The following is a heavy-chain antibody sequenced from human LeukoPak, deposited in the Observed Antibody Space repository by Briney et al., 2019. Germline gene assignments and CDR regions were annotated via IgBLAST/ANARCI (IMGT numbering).Heavy chain of an antibody. CDR1: GDSVSTRSAY. J-gene: IGHJ1*01. V-gene: IGHV4-39*01. Sequence: SETLSLTCVVSGDSVSTRSAYWGWIRQPPGKGLEWIGSVFYSGSTYSNSSLKSRLSIFVDTSKNQFSLSLTSVTAEDTAVYFCVRRVGSSGLGYFQHWGQGTLAIVSS. CDR2: VFYSGST. CDR3: VRRVGSSGLGYFQH. D-gene: IGHD6-6*01.